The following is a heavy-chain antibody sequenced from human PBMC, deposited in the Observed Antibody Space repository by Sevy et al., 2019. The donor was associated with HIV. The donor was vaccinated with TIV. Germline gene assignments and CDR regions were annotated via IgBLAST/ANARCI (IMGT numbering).Heavy chain of an antibody. Sequence: GGSLRLSCTASGFTFGDYAMSWFRQAPGKGLEWVGFIRSKAYGGTTEYAASVKGRFTISRDDSKSIAYLQMNSLKTDDTAVYYCTRDLRTVTTYYYYYGMDVWGQGTTVTVSS. CDR2: IRSKAYGGTT. CDR1: GFTFGDYA. J-gene: IGHJ6*02. D-gene: IGHD4-4*01. CDR3: TRDLRTVTTYYYYYGMDV. V-gene: IGHV3-49*03.